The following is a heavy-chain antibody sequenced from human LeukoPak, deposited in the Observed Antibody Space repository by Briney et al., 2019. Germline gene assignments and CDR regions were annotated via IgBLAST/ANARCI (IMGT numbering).Heavy chain of an antibody. CDR1: GFTFSSYA. D-gene: IGHD5-12*01. Sequence: GSLRLSCAASGFTFSSYAMSWVRQAPGKGLEWVSGVSGSGGSTYYADHVKGRFTISRDNSKNTLYLQMNSLRAEGTAVYYCAKDLDIVATITGNWGQGTLVTVSS. J-gene: IGHJ4*02. V-gene: IGHV3-23*01. CDR3: AKDLDIVATITGN. CDR2: VSGSGGST.